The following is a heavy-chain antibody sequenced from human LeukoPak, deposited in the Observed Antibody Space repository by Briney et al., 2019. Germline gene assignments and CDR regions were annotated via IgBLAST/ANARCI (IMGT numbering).Heavy chain of an antibody. V-gene: IGHV4-39*07. D-gene: IGHD3-10*01. Sequence: SETLSLTCTVSGGSISSSSYYWGWIRQPPGKGLEWIGSIYYSGSTHYNPSLKSRVTISVDTSKNQFSLKLSSVTAADTAVYYCARGPTSSGSGSYYNTYFDYWGQGTLVTVSS. J-gene: IGHJ4*02. CDR3: ARGPTSSGSGSYYNTYFDY. CDR1: GGSISSSSYY. CDR2: IYYSGST.